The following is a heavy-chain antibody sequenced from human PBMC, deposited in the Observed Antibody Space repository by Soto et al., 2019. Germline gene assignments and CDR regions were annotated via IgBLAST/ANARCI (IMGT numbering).Heavy chain of an antibody. Sequence: SSETLSLTCTISGGSISSSGFYWGWIRQPPGKGLEWIGTVYHSETSYYNPSLQSRVTLSVDTSKNQFSLKLRSVTPADTAVYYCARQLGGFGFDVSDIWGQGTMVTVSS. CDR3: ARQLGGFGFDVSDI. CDR2: VYHSETS. V-gene: IGHV4-39*01. D-gene: IGHD3-10*01. J-gene: IGHJ3*02. CDR1: GGSISSSGFY.